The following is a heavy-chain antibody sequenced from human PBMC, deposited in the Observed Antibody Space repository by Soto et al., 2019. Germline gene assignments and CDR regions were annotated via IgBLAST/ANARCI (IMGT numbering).Heavy chain of an antibody. Sequence: QAQLVQSGAEVKKPGASVKVSCKASGYTFTGYDINWVRQATGQGLEWMGWMNPNSGNTGYAQNFQGRVTMTRDNSITTAYMELTSLRDDDSAVYYCAGEKVGTTGIDFWGQGTLVTFSS. CDR3: AGEKVGTTGIDF. J-gene: IGHJ4*02. CDR1: GYTFTGYD. CDR2: MNPNSGNT. V-gene: IGHV1-8*01. D-gene: IGHD1-26*01.